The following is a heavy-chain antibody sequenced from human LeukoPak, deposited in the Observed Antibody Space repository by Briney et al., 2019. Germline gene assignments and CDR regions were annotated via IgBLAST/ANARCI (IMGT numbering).Heavy chain of an antibody. CDR2: IYYTGST. J-gene: IGHJ4*02. Sequence: SETLSLTCTVSGGSISSYYWSWIRQSPGKGLEWIGYIYYTGSTNYNPSLKSRVTISIDTSKNQFSLKLSSVTAADTAVYYCARQGAYSGYQAFDYWGQGTLVSVSS. CDR1: GGSISSYY. CDR3: ARQGAYSGYQAFDY. V-gene: IGHV4-59*08. D-gene: IGHD5-12*01.